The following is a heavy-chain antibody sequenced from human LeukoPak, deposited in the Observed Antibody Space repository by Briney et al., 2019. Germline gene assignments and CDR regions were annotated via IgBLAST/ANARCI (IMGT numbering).Heavy chain of an antibody. Sequence: GESLQTSCKGSGDTFTNSWIGWVRPRSGKGLEWMGIRHLLNSDTRYSPSFQGQVIISADKSNSTAYLQWSSLEVSDTAMYYCAKKRDVYSPFDSWGQGTLVTVSS. CDR3: AKKRDVYSPFDS. V-gene: IGHV5-51*01. J-gene: IGHJ4*02. CDR1: GDTFTNSW. D-gene: IGHD4-4*01. CDR2: RHLLNSDT.